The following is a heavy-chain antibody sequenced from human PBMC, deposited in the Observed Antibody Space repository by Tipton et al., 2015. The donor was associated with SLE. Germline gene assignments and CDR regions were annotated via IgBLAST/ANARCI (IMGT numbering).Heavy chain of an antibody. J-gene: IGHJ4*02. D-gene: IGHD1-26*01. CDR2: IYYSGST. CDR1: GGSISSYY. V-gene: IGHV4-59*01. CDR3: ARGGGWWELLNYLDY. Sequence: TLSLTCTVSGGSISSYYWSWIRQPPGKGLEWIGYIYYSGSTNYNPSLKSRVTISVDTSKNQFSLKLSSVTAADTAVYYCARGGGWWELLNYLDYWGQGTLVTVSS.